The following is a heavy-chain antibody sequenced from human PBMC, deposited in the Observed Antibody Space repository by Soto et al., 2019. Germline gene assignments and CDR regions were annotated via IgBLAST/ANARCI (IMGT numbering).Heavy chain of an antibody. V-gene: IGHV4-4*07. CDR1: GGDISTYY. Sequence: HVQLQESGPGLVKPSETLSLTCTVSGGDISTYYWTWIRQPAGKGLEWIGRIYSSGSTKYNPSLKSRVTMSLDTSKNQFSLRLSSVTAADTAVYYCARGQRFSDWFDPWGQGTLVTVSS. CDR2: IYSSGST. D-gene: IGHD3-3*01. J-gene: IGHJ5*02. CDR3: ARGQRFSDWFDP.